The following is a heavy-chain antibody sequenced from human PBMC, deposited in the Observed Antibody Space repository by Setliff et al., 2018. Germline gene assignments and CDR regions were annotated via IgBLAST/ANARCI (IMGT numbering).Heavy chain of an antibody. J-gene: IGHJ6*02. D-gene: IGHD6-13*01. V-gene: IGHV1-2*04. Sequence: ASVKVSCKASGYTFTGYYMHWVRQAPGQGLEWMGWINPKTGGTNLAQKFQGWVSMTRDTSITTAYMELSRLTSDDMAVYFCAREEVWRSSWEKNYYYYGMVVWGQGTTVTVSS. CDR3: AREEVWRSSWEKNYYYYGMVV. CDR1: GYTFTGYY. CDR2: INPKTGGT.